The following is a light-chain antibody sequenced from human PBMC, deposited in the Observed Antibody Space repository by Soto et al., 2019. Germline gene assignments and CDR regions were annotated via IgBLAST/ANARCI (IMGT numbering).Light chain of an antibody. CDR3: QQYNNWS. CDR2: DAS. J-gene: IGKJ5*01. V-gene: IGKV1-5*01. CDR1: QSISSW. Sequence: DIQMTQSPSTLSASVGDRVTITCRASQSISSWLAWNQQKPGKAPKFLIYDASSLESGAPSRFSGSGSGTEFTLTISSLQSEDFAVYYCQQYNNWSFGQGTRLEIK.